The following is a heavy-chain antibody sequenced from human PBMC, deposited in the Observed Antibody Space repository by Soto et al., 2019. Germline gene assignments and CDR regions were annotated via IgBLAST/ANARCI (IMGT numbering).Heavy chain of an antibody. Sequence: GGSLRLSCAASGFTFSSYGMHWVRQAPGKGLEWVAVIWYDGSNKYYADSVKGRFTISRDNSKNTLYLQMNSLRAEDTAVYYCAREVWNDAAFSGGLVYWGQGTLVTVSS. CDR2: IWYDGSNK. CDR3: AREVWNDAAFSGGLVY. J-gene: IGHJ4*02. D-gene: IGHD1-1*01. CDR1: GFTFSSYG. V-gene: IGHV3-33*01.